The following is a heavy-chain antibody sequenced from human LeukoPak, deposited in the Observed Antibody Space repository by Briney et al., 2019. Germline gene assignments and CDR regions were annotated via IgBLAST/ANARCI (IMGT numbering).Heavy chain of an antibody. J-gene: IGHJ4*02. Sequence: GGSLRLSCAASGFTFSSHWMTWVRQAPGKGLEWVANIKQDGSEKYYVDSVKGRFTISRDNAKNSLYLQMNSLRAEDTAVYYCARVGSHYDFWSGYLGGSSDYWGQGTLVTVSS. CDR2: IKQDGSEK. V-gene: IGHV3-7*01. CDR3: ARVGSHYDFWSGYLGGSSDY. CDR1: GFTFSSHW. D-gene: IGHD3-3*01.